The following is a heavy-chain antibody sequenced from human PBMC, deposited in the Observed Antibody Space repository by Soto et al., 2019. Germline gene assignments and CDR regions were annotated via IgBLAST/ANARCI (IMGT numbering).Heavy chain of an antibody. V-gene: IGHV1-69*13. D-gene: IGHD6-6*01. J-gene: IGHJ6*02. Sequence: SVKVSCKASGGTFSSYAISWVRQAPGQGLEWMGGIIPIFGTANYAQKFQGRVTITADESTSTAYMELSSLRSEDTAVYYCARKLAVAARYYYYAMDVWGQGTTVTAP. CDR1: GGTFSSYA. CDR2: IIPIFGTA. CDR3: ARKLAVAARYYYYAMDV.